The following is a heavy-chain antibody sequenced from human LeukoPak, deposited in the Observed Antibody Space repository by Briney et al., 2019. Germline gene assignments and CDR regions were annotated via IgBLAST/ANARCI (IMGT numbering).Heavy chain of an antibody. V-gene: IGHV1-69*05. D-gene: IGHD5-12*01. J-gene: IGHJ4*02. CDR1: GGTFSSYA. Sequence: SVKVTCKASGGTFSSYAISWVRQAPGQGLEWMGGIIPIFGTANYAQKFQGRVTITTDESTSTAYMELSSLRSEDTAVYYCARGATRFWVFDYWGQGTLVTVSS. CDR3: ARGATRFWVFDY. CDR2: IIPIFGTA.